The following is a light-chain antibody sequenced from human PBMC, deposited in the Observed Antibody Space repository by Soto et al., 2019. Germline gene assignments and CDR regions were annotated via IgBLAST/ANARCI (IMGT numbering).Light chain of an antibody. CDR3: QQRSNWPWT. Sequence: EIVLTQSPATLSLSPGERATLSCRASQSVRNYLAWYQHKPGQAPRLLIYDASNRATGIPGRFSGSGSGTDFTLTISSLAPEDFAVYYCQQRSNWPWTFGQGTKVEIK. J-gene: IGKJ1*01. CDR2: DAS. V-gene: IGKV3-11*01. CDR1: QSVRNY.